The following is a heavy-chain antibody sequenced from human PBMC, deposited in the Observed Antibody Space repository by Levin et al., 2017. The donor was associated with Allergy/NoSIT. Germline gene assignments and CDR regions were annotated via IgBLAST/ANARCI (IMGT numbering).Heavy chain of an antibody. CDR2: ISGRGDNT. Sequence: GGSLRLSCAVSGFTFSSYAMSWVRQAPGKGLEWVSSISGRGDNTYYADSVKGRFSISRDNSKYTLYLQMNSLSPEDTALYYCAKKKNWNSLFFDYWGQGTLVTVSS. J-gene: IGHJ4*02. CDR3: AKKKNWNSLFFDY. CDR1: GFTFSSYA. V-gene: IGHV3-23*01. D-gene: IGHD1-7*01.